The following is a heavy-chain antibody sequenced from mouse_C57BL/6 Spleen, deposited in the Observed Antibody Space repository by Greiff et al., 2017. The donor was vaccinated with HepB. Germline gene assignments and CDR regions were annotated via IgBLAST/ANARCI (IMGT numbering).Heavy chain of an antibody. V-gene: IGHV2-2*01. CDR1: GFSLTSYG. D-gene: IGHD2-3*01. J-gene: IGHJ4*01. CDR2: IWSGGST. CDR3: ARNDGYYDYAMDY. Sequence: QVHVKQSGPGLVQPSQSLSITCTVSGFSLTSYGVHWVRQSPGKGLEWLGVIWSGGSTDYNAAFISRLSISKDNSKSQVFFKMNSLQADDTAIYYCARNDGYYDYAMDYWGQGTSVTVSS.